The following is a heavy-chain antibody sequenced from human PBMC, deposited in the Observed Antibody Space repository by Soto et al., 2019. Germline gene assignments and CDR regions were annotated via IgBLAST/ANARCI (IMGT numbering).Heavy chain of an antibody. Sequence: SETLSLTCAVYGGSFSGYYWSWIRQPPGKGLEWIGEINHSGSTNYNPSLKSRVTISVDTSKNQFSLKLSSVTAADTAVYYCARGPRVVPAAMRVKNWFDPWGQGTLVTVSS. CDR1: GGSFSGYY. J-gene: IGHJ5*02. V-gene: IGHV4-34*01. CDR2: INHSGST. CDR3: ARGPRVVPAAMRVKNWFDP. D-gene: IGHD2-2*01.